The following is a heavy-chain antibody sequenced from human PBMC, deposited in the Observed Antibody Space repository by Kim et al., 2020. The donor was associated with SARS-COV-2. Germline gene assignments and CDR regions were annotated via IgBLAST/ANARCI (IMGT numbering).Heavy chain of an antibody. CDR1: GYTFTSYY. V-gene: IGHV1-46*01. CDR2: INPSGGST. CDR3: ARDRSGGYSGYDPTFDI. J-gene: IGHJ3*02. D-gene: IGHD5-12*01. Sequence: ASVKVSCKASGYTFTSYYMHWVRQAPGQGLEWMGIINPSGGSTSYAQKFQGRVTMTRDTSTSTVYMELSSLRSEDTAVYYCARDRSGGYSGYDPTFDIWGQGTMVTVSS.